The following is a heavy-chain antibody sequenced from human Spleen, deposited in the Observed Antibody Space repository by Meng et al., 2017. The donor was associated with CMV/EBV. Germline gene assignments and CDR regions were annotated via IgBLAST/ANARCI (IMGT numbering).Heavy chain of an antibody. CDR2: IWYDGSDE. V-gene: IGHV3-33*06. CDR1: GSSCRGYG. D-gene: IGHD1-26*01. J-gene: IGHJ4*02. CDR3: ANSYRGDSGFDY. Sequence: CVVCGSSCRGYGLHGLRQAPGRGREWVAVIWYDGSDEYYADSVKGRLTISRDNSKNTLYLQMNSLGVEDTAIYYCANSYRGDSGFDYWGQGTLVTVSS.